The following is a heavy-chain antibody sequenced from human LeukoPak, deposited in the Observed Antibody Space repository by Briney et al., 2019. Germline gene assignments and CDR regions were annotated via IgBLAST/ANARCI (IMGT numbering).Heavy chain of an antibody. J-gene: IGHJ4*02. D-gene: IGHD2-15*01. CDR3: ARTRYCSGGSCYASDY. V-gene: IGHV1-18*01. CDR2: ISAYNGNT. Sequence: ASVKVSCKASGYTFTSYGISWVRQAPGRGLEWMGWISAYNGNTNYAQKLQGRVTMTTDTSTSTAYMELRSLRSDDTAVYYCARTRYCSGGSCYASDYWGQGTLVTVSS. CDR1: GYTFTSYG.